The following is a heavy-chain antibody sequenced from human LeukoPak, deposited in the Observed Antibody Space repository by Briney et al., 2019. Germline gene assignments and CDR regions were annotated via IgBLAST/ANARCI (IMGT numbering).Heavy chain of an antibody. D-gene: IGHD5-12*01. CDR2: IKQDGSEK. CDR3: ARAHPGDYDSALHFDY. Sequence: PGGSLRLSCAASGFTFSSYWMSWVRQAPGKGLEWVANIKQDGSEKYYVDSVKGRFTISRDNAKNSLYLQMNSLRAEDTAVYYCARAHPGDYDSALHFDYWGQGTLVTVSS. J-gene: IGHJ4*02. CDR1: GFTFSSYW. V-gene: IGHV3-7*01.